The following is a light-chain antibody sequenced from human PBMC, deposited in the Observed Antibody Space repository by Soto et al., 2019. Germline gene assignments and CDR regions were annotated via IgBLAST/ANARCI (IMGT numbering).Light chain of an antibody. CDR1: SSNIGNNY. J-gene: IGLJ2*01. Sequence: QSVLTQPPSVSAAPGQKVTISCSGSSSNIGNNYVSWYQQLPGTAPKLLIYDSNKRPSGIPDRFSGSKSGTSATLDITGLQTGDEADYYCATWDSSLTGEFFGGGTKLTVL. V-gene: IGLV1-51*01. CDR2: DSN. CDR3: ATWDSSLTGEF.